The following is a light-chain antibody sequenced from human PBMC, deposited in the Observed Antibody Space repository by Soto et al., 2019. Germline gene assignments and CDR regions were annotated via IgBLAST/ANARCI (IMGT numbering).Light chain of an antibody. V-gene: IGLV2-14*03. CDR1: SSDVGGYNY. CDR3: SSYTSSRTLYV. J-gene: IGLJ1*01. CDR2: DVS. Sequence: QSVLTQPASVSGSPGQSITISCTGTSSDVGGYNYVSWYQHHPGKAPKLMIYDVSNRPSGVSNRFSGSKSGNTASLSISGLQAEDEADYYCSSYTSSRTLYVFGTGTKLTVL.